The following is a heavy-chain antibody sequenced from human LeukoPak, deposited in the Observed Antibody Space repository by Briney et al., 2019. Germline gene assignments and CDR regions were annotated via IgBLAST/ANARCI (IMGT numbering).Heavy chain of an antibody. J-gene: IGHJ3*01. V-gene: IGHV4-4*02. CDR3: ARILTGGAFDV. D-gene: IGHD1-14*01. CDR2: MYHNGDT. CDR1: GASISNNNW. Sequence: PSGTLSLTCAVSGASISNNNWWSWIRQPLGKGLEWIGEMYHNGDTNYDPSLKSRLTMSLDESKNQFSLNLTSVTAADTAVYFCARILTGGAFDVWGHGAMVIVSS.